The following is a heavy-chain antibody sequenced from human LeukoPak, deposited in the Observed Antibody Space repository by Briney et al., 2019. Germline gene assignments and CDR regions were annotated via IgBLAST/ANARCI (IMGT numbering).Heavy chain of an antibody. Sequence: GGSLRLSCAASGFTFSLFAMHWVRQAPGKGLEWVSAISCSGGATYHADAESVQGRFTISRDNSKNALYLQMNKLRAEDTAVDYCAKDGYNYDSSGHFDYWGQGTLVTVSS. V-gene: IGHV3-23*01. J-gene: IGHJ4*02. CDR3: AKDGYNYDSSGHFDY. D-gene: IGHD3-22*01. CDR2: ISCSGGAT. CDR1: GFTFSLFA.